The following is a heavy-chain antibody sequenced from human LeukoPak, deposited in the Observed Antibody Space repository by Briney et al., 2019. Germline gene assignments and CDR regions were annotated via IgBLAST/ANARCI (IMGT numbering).Heavy chain of an antibody. CDR1: GFTFDDYA. CDR3: TTASGMTDY. CDR2: IKSKTDGGTT. Sequence: GGSLRLSCAASGFTFDDYAMHWVRQAPGKGLEWVGRIKSKTDGGTTDYAAPVKGRFTISRDDSKNTLYLQMNSLKAEDTAVYYCTTASGMTDYWGQGTLVTVSS. J-gene: IGHJ4*02. D-gene: IGHD1-26*01. V-gene: IGHV3-15*01.